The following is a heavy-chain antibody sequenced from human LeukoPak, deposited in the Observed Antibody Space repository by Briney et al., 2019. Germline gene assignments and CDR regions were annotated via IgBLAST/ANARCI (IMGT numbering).Heavy chain of an antibody. D-gene: IGHD3-10*01. V-gene: IGHV1-8*01. CDR1: VYTFTSYD. CDR3: ARGGVTMVRGVFFPYYYYGMDV. Sequence: ASVKVSFKSSVYTFTSYDINGVRQATGQGLGWVGWMNPNSGNTDYAKKFQGRVTMNRNNSISTAYMELSSLRSEDTAVYYCARGGVTMVRGVFFPYYYYGMDVWGQVTTVTVSS. J-gene: IGHJ6*02. CDR2: MNPNSGNT.